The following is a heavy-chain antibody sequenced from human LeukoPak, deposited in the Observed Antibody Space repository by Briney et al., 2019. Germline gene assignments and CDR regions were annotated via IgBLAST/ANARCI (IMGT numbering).Heavy chain of an antibody. V-gene: IGHV3-74*01. CDR2: INTQGTYT. D-gene: IGHD2-15*01. CDR1: GITFSSYW. J-gene: IGHJ4*02. Sequence: GGSLRLSCAVSGITFSSYWMHWVRQDPGRGLLWVSRINTQGTYTNYADSVKGRFTTSRDNAKNTLYLQMSSLRADDTAVYYCVIDLGDYNDFWGQGTLVSVSS. CDR3: VIDLGDYNDF.